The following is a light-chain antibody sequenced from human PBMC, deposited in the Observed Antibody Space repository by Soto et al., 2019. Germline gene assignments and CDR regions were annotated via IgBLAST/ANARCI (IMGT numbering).Light chain of an antibody. CDR2: DAS. CDR1: QSISSW. CDR3: QQYNSWT. Sequence: DIQMTQSPSTLSASVGDRVTITCRASQSISSWLAWYQQKPGKAPKLLIYDASSLESGVPSRFSGSGSGTEFTLTISSLQPDDFAKYYCQQYNSWTLGQGTKVDIK. J-gene: IGKJ1*01. V-gene: IGKV1-5*01.